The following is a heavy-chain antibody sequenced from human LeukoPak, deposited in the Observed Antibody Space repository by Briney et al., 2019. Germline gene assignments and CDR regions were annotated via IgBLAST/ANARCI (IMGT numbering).Heavy chain of an antibody. Sequence: SETLSLTCTVSGGSISSSSYYWGWIRQPPGKGLEWIGSIYYSGSTYYNPSLKSRVTISVDTSKNQFSLKLSSVTAADTAVYYCARIPGNYAHFDYWGQGTLVTVSS. CDR1: GGSISSSSYY. CDR2: IYYSGST. CDR3: ARIPGNYAHFDY. V-gene: IGHV4-39*01. J-gene: IGHJ4*02. D-gene: IGHD1-7*01.